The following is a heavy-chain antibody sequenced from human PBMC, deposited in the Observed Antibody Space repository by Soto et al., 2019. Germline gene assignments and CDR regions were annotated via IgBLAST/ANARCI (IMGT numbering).Heavy chain of an antibody. CDR3: ARGGYDFWSGYLTYLDY. CDR1: GGSFSGYY. CDR2: INHSGST. D-gene: IGHD3-3*01. Sequence: TSETLSLTCAVYGGSFSGYYWSWIRQPPGKGLEWIGEINHSGSTNYNPSLKSRVTISVDTSKNQFSLKLSSVTAADTAVYYCARGGYDFWSGYLTYLDYWGQGTLVTVSS. V-gene: IGHV4-34*01. J-gene: IGHJ4*02.